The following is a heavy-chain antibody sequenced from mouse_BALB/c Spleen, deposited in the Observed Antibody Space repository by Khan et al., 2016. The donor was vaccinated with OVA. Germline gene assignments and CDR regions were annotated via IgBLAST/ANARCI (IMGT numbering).Heavy chain of an antibody. V-gene: IGHV5-6*01. Sequence: EVKLVESGGDLVKPGGSLKLSCAASGFTFSSYSMSWVRQTPDKRLEWVTTISSAGDYTYYPDSVTGRFTISRDNAKNTLYLQMSSLKSEDTAMYYCASHLTGSFAYWGQGTLVTVSA. CDR2: ISSAGDYT. D-gene: IGHD4-1*01. J-gene: IGHJ3*01. CDR3: ASHLTGSFAY. CDR1: GFTFSSYS.